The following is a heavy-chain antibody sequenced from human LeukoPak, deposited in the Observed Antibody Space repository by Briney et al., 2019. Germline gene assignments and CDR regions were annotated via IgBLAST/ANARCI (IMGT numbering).Heavy chain of an antibody. Sequence: GGSLRLSCAASGFTFSSYWMSWVRQAPGKGLEWVSVIYSGGSTYYADSVKGRFTISRDNSKNTLYLQMNSLRAEDTAVYYCARIVVVAATGFDYFDYWGQGTLVTVSS. J-gene: IGHJ4*02. CDR1: GFTFSSYW. V-gene: IGHV3-66*02. CDR2: IYSGGST. CDR3: ARIVVVAATGFDYFDY. D-gene: IGHD2-15*01.